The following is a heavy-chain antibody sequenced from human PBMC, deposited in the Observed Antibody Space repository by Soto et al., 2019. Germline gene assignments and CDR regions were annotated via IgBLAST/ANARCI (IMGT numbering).Heavy chain of an antibody. CDR3: ARGGVTMIVVVPYPAAFDI. Sequence: QVQLQQWGAGLLKPSETLSLTCAVYGGSFSGYYWSWIRQPPGKGREWIGEINHSGSTNYNPSLKSRVTISVDTSKNQFSLKLSSVTAADTAVYYCARGGVTMIVVVPYPAAFDIWGQGTMVTVSS. V-gene: IGHV4-34*01. D-gene: IGHD3-22*01. J-gene: IGHJ3*02. CDR2: INHSGST. CDR1: GGSFSGYY.